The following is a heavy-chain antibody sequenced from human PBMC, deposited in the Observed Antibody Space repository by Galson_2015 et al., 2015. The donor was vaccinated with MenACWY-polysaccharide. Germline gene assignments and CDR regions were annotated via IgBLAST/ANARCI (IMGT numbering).Heavy chain of an antibody. D-gene: IGHD6-13*01. CDR1: GYTFTGYY. Sequence: SVKVSCKASGYTFTGYYMHWVRQAPGQGLEWMGWINPNSGGTNYAQKFQGRVTMTRDTSISTAYMELSRLRSDDTAVYYCARVMGYSSSPGFRYWGQGTLVTVSS. CDR2: INPNSGGT. V-gene: IGHV1-2*02. CDR3: ARVMGYSSSPGFRY. J-gene: IGHJ4*02.